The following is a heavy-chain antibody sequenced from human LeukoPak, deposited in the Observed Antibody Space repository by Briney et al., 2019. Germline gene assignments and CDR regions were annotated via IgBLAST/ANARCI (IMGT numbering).Heavy chain of an antibody. Sequence: SVKVSCKASGGTFSSYAISWVRQAPGQGLEWMGGIIPIFGTANYAQKFQGRVTITADESTSTAYMEMSSLRSEDTAVYYCAREWSMTTVNNWFDPWGQGTLVTVSS. CDR3: AREWSMTTVNNWFDP. V-gene: IGHV1-69*01. J-gene: IGHJ5*02. CDR1: GGTFSSYA. D-gene: IGHD4-17*01. CDR2: IIPIFGTA.